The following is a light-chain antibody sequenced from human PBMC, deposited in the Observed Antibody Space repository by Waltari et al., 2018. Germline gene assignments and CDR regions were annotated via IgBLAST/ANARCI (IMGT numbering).Light chain of an antibody. CDR2: DVT. V-gene: IGLV2-23*02. Sequence: QSALTQPASVSGSPGQSITISCTGTSSDVCGYNYVSWYQQHPGKAPKLMIYDVTKRPSGVSNRFSGSKSGNTASLTISGLQAEDEADYYCCSYAGSSTLFGGGTKLTVV. J-gene: IGLJ2*01. CDR1: SSDVCGYNY. CDR3: CSYAGSSTL.